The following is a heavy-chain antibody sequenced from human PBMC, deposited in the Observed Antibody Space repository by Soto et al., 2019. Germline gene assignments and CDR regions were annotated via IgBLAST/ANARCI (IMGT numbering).Heavy chain of an antibody. V-gene: IGHV1-69*06. J-gene: IGHJ4*02. CDR1: GGSQA. Sequence: QVQLVQSGAEVKKPGSSVKVSCKTSGGSQATSWVRQAPGHGPEWLGGIIGVFPTTNKAEKFEGRVTITADKSTGTAYMELSSRTSFDTAVYYCATVGPPLSGAFTYGYEGPFDYWGQGILVIVSS. CDR3: ATVGPPLSGAFTYGYEGPFDY. CDR2: IIGVFPTT. D-gene: IGHD5-18*01.